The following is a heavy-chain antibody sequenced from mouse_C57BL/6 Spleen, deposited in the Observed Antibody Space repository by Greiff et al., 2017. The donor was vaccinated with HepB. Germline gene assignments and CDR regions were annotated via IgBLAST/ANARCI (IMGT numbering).Heavy chain of an antibody. D-gene: IGHD1-1*01. J-gene: IGHJ4*01. V-gene: IGHV1-64*01. Sequence: VQLQQPGAELVKPGASVKLSCKASGYTFTSYWMHWVKQRPGQGLEWIGMIHPNSGSTNYNEKFKSKATLTVDKSSSTAYMQLSSLTSEDSAVYYCARYYYGRSGIWYYAMDYWGQGTSVTVSS. CDR1: GYTFTSYW. CDR3: ARYYYGRSGIWYYAMDY. CDR2: IHPNSGST.